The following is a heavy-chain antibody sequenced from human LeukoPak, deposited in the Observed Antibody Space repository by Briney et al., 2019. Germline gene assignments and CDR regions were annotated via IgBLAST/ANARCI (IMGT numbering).Heavy chain of an antibody. CDR2: ISSSGDST. J-gene: IGHJ4*02. CDR3: ARGGRVVVIAPDY. V-gene: IGHV3-23*01. CDR1: GFTFTYFA. D-gene: IGHD2-21*01. Sequence: GGSLRLSCAASGFTFTYFAFSWVRQAPGKGLEWVSTISSSGDSTYYADSVKGRFTISRDNSKNTLYLQMNSLRAEDTAVYYCARGGRVVVIAPDYWGQGTLVTVSS.